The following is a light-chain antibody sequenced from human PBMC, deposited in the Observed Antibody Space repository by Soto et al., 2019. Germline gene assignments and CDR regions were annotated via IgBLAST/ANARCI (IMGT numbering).Light chain of an antibody. CDR1: QSISIW. CDR3: QQYDSYSLT. J-gene: IGKJ4*01. CDR2: DAS. V-gene: IGKV1-5*01. Sequence: DIQMTQSPSTLSASVGDRVTITCRASQSISIWLAWYQQKPGKAPKVLIHDASSLQSGVPSRFSGSGSGTEFTLTINNLQPDDFAAYYCQQYDSYSLTFGGGTKVELK.